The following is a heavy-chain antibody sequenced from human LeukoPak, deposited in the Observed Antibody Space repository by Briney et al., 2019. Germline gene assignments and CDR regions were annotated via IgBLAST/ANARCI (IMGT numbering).Heavy chain of an antibody. Sequence: GRSLRLSCAASGFTFTTYWMSWVRQAPGKGLEWVANIKQDGSERSYVDSVKGRFTVSRDNAKNSLYLQMNSLRAEDTAVYYCAKYSGTYHSFDYWGQGTLVTVSS. J-gene: IGHJ4*02. V-gene: IGHV3-7*05. D-gene: IGHD1-26*01. CDR1: GFTFTTYW. CDR2: IKQDGSER. CDR3: AKYSGTYHSFDY.